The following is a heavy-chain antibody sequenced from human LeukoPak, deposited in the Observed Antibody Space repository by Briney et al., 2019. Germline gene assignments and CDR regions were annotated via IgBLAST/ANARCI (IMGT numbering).Heavy chain of an antibody. V-gene: IGHV1-2*02. CDR1: GYTFTGYY. Sequence: ASVNVSCKASGYTFTGYYMHWVRQAPGRGLEWMGWINPNSGGTNYAQKFQGRVTMTRDTSISTAYMELSRLRSDDTAVYYCARDRDFWSSWVDPWGQGTLVTVSS. J-gene: IGHJ5*02. CDR3: ARDRDFWSSWVDP. D-gene: IGHD3-3*01. CDR2: INPNSGGT.